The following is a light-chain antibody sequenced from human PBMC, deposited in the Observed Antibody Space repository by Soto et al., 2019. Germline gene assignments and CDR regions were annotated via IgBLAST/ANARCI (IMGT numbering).Light chain of an antibody. J-gene: IGKJ1*01. CDR1: QSISDT. CDR2: GAS. CDR3: QQYNNCPWT. Sequence: QSTATLSGSKRGRAVLSSRARQSISDTLAWYQQKPGQAPRLLIHGASTRATGFPARFSGSGSGTDFTLTISSLQSEDFAIYYCQQYNNCPWTFGQGSIVDI. V-gene: IGKV3-15*01.